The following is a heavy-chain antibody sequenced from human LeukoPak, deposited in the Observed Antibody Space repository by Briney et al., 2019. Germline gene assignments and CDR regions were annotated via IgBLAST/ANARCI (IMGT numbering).Heavy chain of an antibody. CDR1: GGSFSGYY. Sequence: SEALSLTCAVYGGSFSGYYWSWIRQPPGKGLEWIGEINRSGSTNYNPSLKSRVTISVDTSKNQFSLKLSSVTAADTAVYYCARDRVTTVVTPGINGKAGPDAFDIWGQGTMVTVSS. V-gene: IGHV4-34*01. J-gene: IGHJ3*02. CDR2: INRSGST. CDR3: ARDRVTTVVTPGINGKAGPDAFDI. D-gene: IGHD4-23*01.